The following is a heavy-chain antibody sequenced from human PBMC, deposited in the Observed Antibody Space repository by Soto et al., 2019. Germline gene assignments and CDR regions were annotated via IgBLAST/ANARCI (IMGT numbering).Heavy chain of an antibody. CDR2: ISGSGGST. Sequence: PGGSLRLSCAASGFTFSSYAMSWVRQAPGKGLEWVSAISGSGGSTYYADSVKGRFTISRDNSKNTLYLQMNGLRAEDTAVYYCARVRYNWNDAPKRRGDYYYYYMDVWGKGTTVTVSS. D-gene: IGHD1-1*01. CDR1: GFTFSSYA. CDR3: ARVRYNWNDAPKRRGDYYYYYMDV. V-gene: IGHV3-23*01. J-gene: IGHJ6*03.